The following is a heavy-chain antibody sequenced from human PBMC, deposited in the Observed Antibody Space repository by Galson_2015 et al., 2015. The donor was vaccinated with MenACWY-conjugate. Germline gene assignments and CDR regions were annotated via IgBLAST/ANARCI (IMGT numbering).Heavy chain of an antibody. V-gene: IGHV4-39*07. CDR3: ARRSIGDAFDI. CDR2: IYYTENK. CDR1: GGSISSSSHY. Sequence: ETLSLTCTVSGGSISSSSHYWGWIRQPPGKGLEWIGSIYYTENKYYNPSLVSRVAFPLDTSKNQVSLRLRSVTAGDTAVYFCARRSIGDAFDIWGQGTLVTVSS. J-gene: IGHJ3*02. D-gene: IGHD2/OR15-2a*01.